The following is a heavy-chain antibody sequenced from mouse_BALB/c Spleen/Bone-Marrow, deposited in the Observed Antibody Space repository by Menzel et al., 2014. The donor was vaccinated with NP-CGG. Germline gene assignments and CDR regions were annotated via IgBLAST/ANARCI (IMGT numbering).Heavy chain of an antibody. V-gene: IGHV5-9-3*01. CDR2: ISSGGRYT. CDR1: GFTFSSYA. CDR3: ARQREVRPYYYAMDY. D-gene: IGHD2-14*01. Sequence: EVKLVESGGGLVKPGGSLKLSCAASGFTFSSYAMSWVRQTPEKRLEWVATISSGGRYTYYPDSVKGRFTISRDNAKNTLYLQMSSLRSEDTAMYYCARQREVRPYYYAMDYWGQGTSVTVSS. J-gene: IGHJ4*01.